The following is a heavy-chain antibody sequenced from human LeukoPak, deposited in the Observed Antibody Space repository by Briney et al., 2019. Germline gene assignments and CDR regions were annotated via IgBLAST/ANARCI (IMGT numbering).Heavy chain of an antibody. J-gene: IGHJ4*02. Sequence: GGSLRLSCEGSGFTFSRHGMHWVRQAPGKGLEWVAVISNEGNYKYYGDSVKSRFAISRDNFKNTTYLQMNYLRPEDTAVYFCAKGGHYLFDYWGQGALVTVSS. CDR2: ISNEGNYK. CDR1: GFTFSRHG. D-gene: IGHD3-10*01. CDR3: AKGGHYLFDY. V-gene: IGHV3-30*18.